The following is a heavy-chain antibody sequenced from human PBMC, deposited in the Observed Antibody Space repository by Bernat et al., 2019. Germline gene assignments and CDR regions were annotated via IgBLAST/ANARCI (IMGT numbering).Heavy chain of an antibody. D-gene: IGHD1-7*01. J-gene: IGHJ4*02. CDR2: ISYDGSNK. Sequence: QVQLVESGGGVVQPGRSLRLSCAASGFTFSSYAMHWVRQAPGKGLEWVAVISYDGSNKHYADSVKGRFTISRDNSKNTLYLKMNSLRAEDTAVYYCAREFWNSLDYWGQGTLVTVSS. V-gene: IGHV3-30-3*01. CDR1: GFTFSSYA. CDR3: AREFWNSLDY.